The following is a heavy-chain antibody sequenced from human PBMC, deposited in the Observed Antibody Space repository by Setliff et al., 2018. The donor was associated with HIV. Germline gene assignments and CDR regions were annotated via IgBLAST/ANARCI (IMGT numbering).Heavy chain of an antibody. D-gene: IGHD2-21*01. J-gene: IGHJ6*04. CDR3: TPGLWPPYYYCGMDV. V-gene: IGHV3-15*01. CDR2: IKSTTDGGTT. Sequence: LRLSCAASGFTFCNAWMSWVRQAPGKGLEWVGRIKSTTDGGTTDCAAPVKGRFTSSRGDSTNTRYLQMNSLKTEDTAVYYSTPGLWPPYYYCGMDVWGKVTT. CDR1: GFTFCNAW.